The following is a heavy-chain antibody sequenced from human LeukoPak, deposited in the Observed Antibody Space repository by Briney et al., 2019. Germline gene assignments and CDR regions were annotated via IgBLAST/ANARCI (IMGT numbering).Heavy chain of an antibody. CDR3: ARSSEATVAPIKRYLEN. J-gene: IGHJ1*01. V-gene: IGHV4-34*01. CDR1: GGSFSGYY. D-gene: IGHD5-12*01. Sequence: SETLSLTCAVYGGSFSGYYWSWIRQPPGKGLEWIGSIYYSGSTYYNPSLKSRVTASMDTSKNQFSLKLSSVTAADTAMYYCARSSEATVAPIKRYLENWGQGTLVIVSS. CDR2: IYYSGST.